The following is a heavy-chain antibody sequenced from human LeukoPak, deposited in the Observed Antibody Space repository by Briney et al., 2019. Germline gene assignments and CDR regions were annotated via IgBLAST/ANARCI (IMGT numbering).Heavy chain of an antibody. Sequence: SETLSLTCTVSGGSISSYYWSWIRQPPGKGLEWIGYIYYSGSTNYNPSLKSRVTISVDTSKNQFSLKLSSVTAADTAVYYCARALGWFGELTSFGYWGQGTLVTVSS. CDR3: ARALGWFGELTSFGY. CDR2: IYYSGST. D-gene: IGHD3-10*01. CDR1: GGSISSYY. V-gene: IGHV4-59*01. J-gene: IGHJ4*02.